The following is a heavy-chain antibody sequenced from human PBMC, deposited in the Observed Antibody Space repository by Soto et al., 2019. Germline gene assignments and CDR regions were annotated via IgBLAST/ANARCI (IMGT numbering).Heavy chain of an antibody. J-gene: IGHJ5*02. D-gene: IGHD3-10*01. Sequence: EVQLTESGGGLVQPGGSLRLYCAASGFTFSSYSMTWVRQAPGKGLEWVSGISDSGGNTWYADSVKGRFTISRDNSKNTLFLQMNSLRAEDTAVYLCSKWSGFGDAWGQGTLVTVSS. CDR2: ISDSGGNT. V-gene: IGHV3-23*01. CDR1: GFTFSSYS. CDR3: SKWSGFGDA.